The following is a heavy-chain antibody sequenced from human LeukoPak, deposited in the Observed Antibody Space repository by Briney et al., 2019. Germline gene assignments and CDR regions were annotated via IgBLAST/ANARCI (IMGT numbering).Heavy chain of an antibody. CDR3: AKSKGYCSSTSCWYFDY. Sequence: PGGSLRLSCAASGFTFSSYAMSWVRQAPGKGLEWVSTISGSGGSTYYADSVKGRFTISRDNSKNTLYLQMNSLRAEDTAVYYCAKSKGYCSSTSCWYFDYWGQGTLVTVSS. CDR2: ISGSGGST. V-gene: IGHV3-23*01. J-gene: IGHJ4*02. CDR1: GFTFSSYA. D-gene: IGHD2-2*01.